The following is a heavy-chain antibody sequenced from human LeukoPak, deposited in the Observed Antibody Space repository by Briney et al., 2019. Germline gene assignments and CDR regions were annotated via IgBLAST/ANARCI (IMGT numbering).Heavy chain of an antibody. CDR1: GFTFSSYA. CDR3: ARVDILTGYYGFDP. D-gene: IGHD3-9*01. CDR2: ISYDGSNK. Sequence: GGSLRLSCAASGFTFSSYAMHWVRQAPGKGLEWVAVISYDGSNKYYADSVKGRFTISRDNSKNTLYLQMNSLRAEDTAVYYCARVDILTGYYGFDPWGQGTLVTVSS. V-gene: IGHV3-30*04. J-gene: IGHJ5*02.